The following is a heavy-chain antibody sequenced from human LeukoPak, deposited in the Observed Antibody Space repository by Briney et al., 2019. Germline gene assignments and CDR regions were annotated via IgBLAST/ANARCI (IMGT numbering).Heavy chain of an antibody. J-gene: IGHJ6*02. CDR3: AKEPHPSENYYYGMDV. V-gene: IGHV3-30*18. Sequence: GGSLRLSCAASGFTFSSYGMHWVRQAPGKGLEWVAVISYDGSNKYYADSVKGRFTISRDNSKNTLYLQMNSLRAEDTAVYYCAKEPHPSENYYYGMDVWGQGTTVTVSS. CDR1: GFTFSSYG. CDR2: ISYDGSNK.